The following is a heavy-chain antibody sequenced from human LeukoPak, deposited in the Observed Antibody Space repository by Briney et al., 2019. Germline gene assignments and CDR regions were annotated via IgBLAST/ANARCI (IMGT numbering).Heavy chain of an antibody. Sequence: ASVKVSCKASDYTFTNYGISWVRQATGQGLEWMGWMNPNSGNTGYAQKFQGRVTMTRNTSISTAYMELSSLRSEDTAVYYCARPGPDGWYFDLWGRGTLVTVSS. CDR2: MNPNSGNT. J-gene: IGHJ2*01. CDR1: DYTFTNYG. V-gene: IGHV1-8*02. CDR3: ARPGPDGWYFDL.